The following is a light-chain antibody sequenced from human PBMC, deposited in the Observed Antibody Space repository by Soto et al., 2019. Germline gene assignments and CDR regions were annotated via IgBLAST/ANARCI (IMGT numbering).Light chain of an antibody. Sequence: DIQMTQSPSTLSASVGDTVSTTCRASQSISGWMAWYQQKPGKVPKLLIFDASSLESGVPSRFSGSGSGTIFTLTISGLQPGDFATYYCQQYNSYPYTFGQGTKVDIK. CDR2: DAS. CDR3: QQYNSYPYT. V-gene: IGKV1-5*01. CDR1: QSISGW. J-gene: IGKJ2*01.